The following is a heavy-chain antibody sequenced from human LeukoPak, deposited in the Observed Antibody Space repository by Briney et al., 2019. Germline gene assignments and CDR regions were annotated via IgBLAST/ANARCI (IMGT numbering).Heavy chain of an antibody. D-gene: IGHD3-16*02. CDR1: GFNVRNHY. J-gene: IGHJ4*02. Sequence: GGSLRLSCAASGFNVRNHYMSWVRQAPGKGLEWVSVIYNGDDTYYADSVKGRFTISRDNSKNTLYLHMNSLRTEDTAVYYCAIGDGLGDLSSSFDYWGQGTLVTVSS. V-gene: IGHV3-66*02. CDR2: IYNGDDT. CDR3: AIGDGLGDLSSSFDY.